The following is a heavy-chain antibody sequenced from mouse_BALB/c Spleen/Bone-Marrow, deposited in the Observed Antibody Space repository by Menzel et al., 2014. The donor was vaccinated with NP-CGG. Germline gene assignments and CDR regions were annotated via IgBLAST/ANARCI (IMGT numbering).Heavy chain of an antibody. CDR3: ARSDGAMDY. D-gene: IGHD2-3*01. J-gene: IGHJ4*01. Sequence: EVHLVESGGGLVQPGGSRKLSCAASGFTFSSFGMHWVRQAPERGLEWVAYISTGSSTIYYADTVKGRFTISGDNPKNTLFLQMTSLRSEDTAMYYCARSDGAMDYWGQGTSVTVSS. CDR2: ISTGSSTI. V-gene: IGHV5-17*02. CDR1: GFTFSSFG.